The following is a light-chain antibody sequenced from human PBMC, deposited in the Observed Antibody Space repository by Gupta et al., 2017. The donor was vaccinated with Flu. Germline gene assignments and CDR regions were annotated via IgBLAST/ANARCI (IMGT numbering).Light chain of an antibody. CDR2: RNN. V-gene: IGLV3-9*01. CDR3: HAWDSFTASV. Sequence: SSELTQPFSVSVALGQTATITCGGKNIATRNVHWYQQKPGQAPVLIIYRNNNRPSGIPERFSGSKSGNTAALTINGAQAGDEADYYCHAWDSFTASVFGGGTKVTVL. J-gene: IGLJ3*02. CDR1: NIATRN.